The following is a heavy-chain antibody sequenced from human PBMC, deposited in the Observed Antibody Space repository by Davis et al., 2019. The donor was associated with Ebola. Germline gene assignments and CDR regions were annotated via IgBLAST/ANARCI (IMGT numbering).Heavy chain of an antibody. Sequence: GESLKISCKDSGNSFNTHWIGWVRQLPGKGLEWMGIIYTGDSDIRYSPSFRGQVTISADKSIKTAFLQWSSLKASDTAMYYCATLRRTITGMDDGFDIWGQGTMVTVSS. CDR1: GNSFNTHW. CDR3: ATLRRTITGMDDGFDI. D-gene: IGHD1-20*01. J-gene: IGHJ3*02. CDR2: IYTGDSDI. V-gene: IGHV5-51*01.